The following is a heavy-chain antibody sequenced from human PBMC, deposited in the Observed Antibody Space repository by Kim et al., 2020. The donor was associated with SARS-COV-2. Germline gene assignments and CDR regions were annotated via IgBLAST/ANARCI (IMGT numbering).Heavy chain of an antibody. CDR1: GGSISSNSYY. J-gene: IGHJ4*02. V-gene: IGHV4-39*01. D-gene: IGHD2-15*01. CDR2: IYYSGST. Sequence: SETLSLTCTVSGGSISSNSYYWGWIRQPPGKGLEWIGSIYYSGSTYYNPSLKSRVTISVDTSNNQFSLNLSSVTAADTAVYYCARSGVVVLGFVDYWGQGTLVTVSS. CDR3: ARSGVVVLGFVDY.